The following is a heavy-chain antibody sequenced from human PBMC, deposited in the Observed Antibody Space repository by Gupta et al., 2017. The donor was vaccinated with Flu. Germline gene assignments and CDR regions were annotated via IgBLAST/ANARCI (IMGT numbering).Heavy chain of an antibody. J-gene: IGHJ6*02. D-gene: IGHD3-10*01. CDR2: INRDGSEK. Sequence: SWARMAPGKGLRWVANINRDGSEKNYVDSAKGRFTISRDNAEDSLFLYMTSLRAEDTAVYYCARYGFSFGLDLWGQGTTVTVSS. V-gene: IGHV3-7*03. CDR3: ARYGFSFGLDL.